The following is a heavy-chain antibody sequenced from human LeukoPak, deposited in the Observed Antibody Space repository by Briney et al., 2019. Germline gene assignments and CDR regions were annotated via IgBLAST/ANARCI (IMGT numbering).Heavy chain of an antibody. D-gene: IGHD4-17*01. CDR1: GYSFTSYW. Sequence: GESLKISGQCSGYSFTSYWIGWVRQMPGKGLEWMGIIYPGDSDTRYSPSLQGQVTISADKCIRTAYLQWSSLKASDTAMYYCARAGDYGDYDPNWFDPWGQGTLVTVSS. V-gene: IGHV5-51*01. CDR2: IYPGDSDT. CDR3: ARAGDYGDYDPNWFDP. J-gene: IGHJ5*02.